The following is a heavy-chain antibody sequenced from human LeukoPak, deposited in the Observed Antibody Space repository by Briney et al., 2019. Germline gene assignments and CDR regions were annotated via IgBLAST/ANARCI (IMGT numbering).Heavy chain of an antibody. CDR2: IIPIFGTA. J-gene: IGHJ5*02. V-gene: IGHV1-69*05. CDR1: GGTFSSYA. D-gene: IGHD3-22*01. Sequence: VASVKVSCKASGGTFSSYAISWVRQAPGQGLEWMGGIIPIFGTANYAQKFQGRVTITRDTSASTAYMELSSLRSEDTAVYYCARDLDYYDSSGYQNWFDPWGQGTLVTVSS. CDR3: ARDLDYYDSSGYQNWFDP.